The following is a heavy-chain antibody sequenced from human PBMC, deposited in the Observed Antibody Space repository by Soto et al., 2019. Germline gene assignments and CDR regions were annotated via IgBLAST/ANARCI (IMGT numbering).Heavy chain of an antibody. J-gene: IGHJ4*02. D-gene: IGHD3-10*01. CDR3: AREGSYYFDSRIDY. Sequence: QVVLVQSGAEVKRPGDSVTVSCKAPEYTFANHFMHWVRQAPGQGLEWMGIINPYGGSATYTHKFQRRVTVTRQTSTSTLYLVLSSLTSADTAVYYCAREGSYYFDSRIDYWGQGTLVTVSS. CDR1: EYTFANHF. V-gene: IGHV1-46*01. CDR2: INPYGGSA.